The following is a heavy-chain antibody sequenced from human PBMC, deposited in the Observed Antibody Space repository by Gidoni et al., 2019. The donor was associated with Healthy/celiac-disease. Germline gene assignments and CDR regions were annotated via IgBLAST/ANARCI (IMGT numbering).Heavy chain of an antibody. CDR2: INHSGST. CDR1: GGSFSGYY. Sequence: QVQLQQWGAGLLKPSETLSLPCAVYGGSFSGYYWSWIRQPPGKGLEWIGEINHSGSTNYNPSLKSRVTISVDTSKNQFSLKLSSVTAADTAVYYCARSRFGEFDYWGQGTLVTVSS. D-gene: IGHD3-10*01. J-gene: IGHJ4*02. V-gene: IGHV4-34*01. CDR3: ARSRFGEFDY.